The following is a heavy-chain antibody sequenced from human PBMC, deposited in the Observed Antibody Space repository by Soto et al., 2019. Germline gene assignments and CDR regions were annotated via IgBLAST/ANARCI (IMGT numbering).Heavy chain of an antibody. CDR2: IIPIFPTP. CDR3: ARDKGRLQLGGNYSYAMDV. V-gene: IGHV1-69*05. CDR1: GGTFDNSA. Sequence: QVQLVQSGAEVKKPGSSVTVSCKASGGTFDNSAISWVRQAPGQGLEWMGGIIPIFPTPDYSQKFQGRVSMTTDESPRTAYMGSTSLRSKDTSAYYSARDKGRLQLGGNYSYAMDVWGQGPTVTVSS. D-gene: IGHD2-15*01. J-gene: IGHJ6*02.